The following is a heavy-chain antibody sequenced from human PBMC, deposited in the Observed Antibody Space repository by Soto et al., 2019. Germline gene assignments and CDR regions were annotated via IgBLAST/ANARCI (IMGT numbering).Heavy chain of an antibody. J-gene: IGHJ4*02. CDR3: TRWGDDRSLD. D-gene: IGHD5-12*01. V-gene: IGHV3-33*01. CDR1: GFTFRSHG. Sequence: QVQLVESGVGVVQPGRSLRLSCIASGFTFRSHGMHWVRQAPGRGLEWVAVIWYDGSNRYYADTVKGRFTISRDNSKNTVSLQMNSLRAEDTAVYYCTRWGDDRSLDWGQGTRVTVSS. CDR2: IWYDGSNR.